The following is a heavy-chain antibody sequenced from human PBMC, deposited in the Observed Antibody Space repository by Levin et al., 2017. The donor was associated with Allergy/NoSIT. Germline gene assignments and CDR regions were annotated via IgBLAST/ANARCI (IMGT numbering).Heavy chain of an antibody. D-gene: IGHD6-19*01. J-gene: IGHJ3*02. Sequence: TGGSLRLSCTTSGYTFTSYAIHWVRQAPGQRPEWMGWISPGSGNTKFSENFQGRVTMTRDISASTVYLELSSLRFEDTAVYHCARDEGYSSGWYGGDNAFDIWGQGTTVTVSS. CDR1: GYTFTSYA. CDR2: ISPGSGNT. V-gene: IGHV1-3*01. CDR3: ARDEGYSSGWYGGDNAFDI.